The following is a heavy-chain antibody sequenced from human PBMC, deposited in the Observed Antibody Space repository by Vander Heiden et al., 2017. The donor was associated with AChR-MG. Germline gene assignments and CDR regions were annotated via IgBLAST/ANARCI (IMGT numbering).Heavy chain of an antibody. CDR2: IKSKTDGGKT. CDR1: AFTFASGW. J-gene: IGHJ4*02. V-gene: IGHV3-15*01. CDR3: TTDRAIGPRPIFDS. Sequence: LQLLVSGGGLVKPGASLRLACAASAFTFASGWMSWPPQAPGKGPEGVGRIKSKTDGGKTDYAALVKGRFSISRDDSTNTVYLQMNSLGIEDTAVYYCTTDRAIGPRPIFDSWGKGSLVTVSS.